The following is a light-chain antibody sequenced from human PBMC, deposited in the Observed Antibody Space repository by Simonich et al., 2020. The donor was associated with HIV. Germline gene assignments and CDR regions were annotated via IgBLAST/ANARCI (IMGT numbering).Light chain of an antibody. Sequence: DIVMTQSPDSLAVSLGERATIYCKSSQSVLYSSNNKNYLAWYQQKPGQPPKLLIYWASTRESGVPDRFSGSGSGTDFTLTISSLQAEDVAVYYCQQYYNTPLTFGGGTKVEI. J-gene: IGKJ4*01. CDR2: WAS. V-gene: IGKV4-1*01. CDR3: QQYYNTPLT. CDR1: QSVLYSSNNKNY.